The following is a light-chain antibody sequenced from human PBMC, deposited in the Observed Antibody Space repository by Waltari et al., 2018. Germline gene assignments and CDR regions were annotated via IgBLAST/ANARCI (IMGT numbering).Light chain of an antibody. V-gene: IGLV4-69*01. J-gene: IGLJ3*02. CDR3: QTWGMNIQV. Sequence: QLVLTQSPSASASLGASVKLTCTLTGEYSAYTIACHQLQPEKGPRYLMNVNSDGSHDKADGIPERFSGSSAGAERYLIISRLQSDDEADYFCQTWGMNIQVFGGGTRLTVL. CDR2: VNSDGSH. CDR1: GEYSAYT.